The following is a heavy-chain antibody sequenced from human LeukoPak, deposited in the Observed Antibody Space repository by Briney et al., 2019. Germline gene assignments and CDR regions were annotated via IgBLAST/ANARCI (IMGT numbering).Heavy chain of an antibody. CDR1: GCSISSGYY. Sequence: SETLSLTCTVSGCSISSGYYWGWIRQPPGKGLEWVGSIYHSGSTYYNPSLKSRVTISVDTSKNHFSLKLSSVTAADTAVHYCARQSTYDFWSGYYRGDPNWFDPWGQGTLVTVSS. D-gene: IGHD3-3*01. J-gene: IGHJ5*02. CDR3: ARQSTYDFWSGYYRGDPNWFDP. CDR2: IYHSGST. V-gene: IGHV4-38-2*02.